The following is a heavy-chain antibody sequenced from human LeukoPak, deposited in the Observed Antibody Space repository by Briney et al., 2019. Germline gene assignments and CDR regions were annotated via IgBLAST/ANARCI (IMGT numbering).Heavy chain of an antibody. J-gene: IGHJ4*02. Sequence: ASVKVSCKVSGYTFTYYYIHWVRQAPGQGLEWMGWGNPNSGGTNYAQRFQGRVTVTGDTSISTAYLELTRLTSDDTAVYYRVRAVVTDGFAYWGQRTLVTVSS. D-gene: IGHD4-23*01. CDR3: VRAVVTDGFAY. CDR1: GYTFTYYY. V-gene: IGHV1-2*02. CDR2: GNPNSGGT.